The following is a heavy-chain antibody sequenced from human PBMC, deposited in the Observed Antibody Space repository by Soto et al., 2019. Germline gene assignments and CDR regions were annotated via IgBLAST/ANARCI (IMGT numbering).Heavy chain of an antibody. D-gene: IGHD3-16*01. CDR3: ARLPCSISCSRGGGFDD. J-gene: IGHJ4*02. V-gene: IGHV4-31*03. CDR2: IHGSGRA. CDR1: GGSISSDSYF. Sequence: QVQLQESGPGLVKPSQTLSLTCSVSGGSISSDSYFWTWIRQHPGRGLEWIGYIHGSGRAYYNPSLNSRLTISGDTSKTQFSLMLSSVTAADSAIYYCARLPCSISCSRGGGFDDWGQGTLVTVST.